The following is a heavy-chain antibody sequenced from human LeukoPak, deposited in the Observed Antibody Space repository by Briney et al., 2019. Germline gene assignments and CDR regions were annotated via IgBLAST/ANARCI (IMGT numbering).Heavy chain of an antibody. CDR3: ARDPYRNYYDSSGFDY. CDR1: GFTFSSYW. V-gene: IGHV3-7*01. D-gene: IGHD3-22*01. CDR2: IKQDGSEK. Sequence: GGSLRLSCAASGFTFSSYWMSWVRQAPGKGLEWVANIKQDGSEKYYVDSVKGRFTISRDNSKNTLYLQMNSLRAEDTAVYYCARDPYRNYYDSSGFDYWGQGTLVTVSS. J-gene: IGHJ4*02.